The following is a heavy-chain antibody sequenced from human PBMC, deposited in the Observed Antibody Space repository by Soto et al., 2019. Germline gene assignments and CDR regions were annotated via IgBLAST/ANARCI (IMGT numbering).Heavy chain of an antibody. J-gene: IGHJ4*02. CDR1: GFTLNSYS. CDR3: ARGLYYYDSSGYWGY. Sequence: GGSLRLSWAASGFTLNSYSMNWVRQAPGKGLEWVSYISSSSSTIYYADSVKGRFTISRDNAKNSLYLQMNSLRDEDTAVYYCARGLYYYDSSGYWGYCGQATLVTGSS. V-gene: IGHV3-48*02. CDR2: ISSSSSTI. D-gene: IGHD3-22*01.